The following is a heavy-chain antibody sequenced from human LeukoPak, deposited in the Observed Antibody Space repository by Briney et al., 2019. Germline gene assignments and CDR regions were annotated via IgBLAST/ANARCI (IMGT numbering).Heavy chain of an antibody. V-gene: IGHV1-46*01. CDR1: GYTFTSYY. D-gene: IGHD2-21*02. CDR3: ARDPGGDRHYYYYYYMDV. CDR2: INPNGGST. J-gene: IGHJ6*03. Sequence: GASVKVSCKASGYTFTSYYMHWVRQAPGQGLEWMGIINPNGGSTSYAQKFQGRVTMTRDMSTSTVYMELSSLRSEDTAVYYCARDPGGDRHYYYYYYMDVWGKGTTVTVSS.